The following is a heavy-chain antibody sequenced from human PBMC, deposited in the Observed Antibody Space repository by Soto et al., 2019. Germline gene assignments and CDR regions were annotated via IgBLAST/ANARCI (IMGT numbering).Heavy chain of an antibody. V-gene: IGHV4-31*03. J-gene: IGHJ4*02. Sequence: QVQLQESGPGLVKPSQTLSLTCRVSGGSISSGGYYWSWVRQHPGKGLEWIGYIYSSGSTYHNPSLESRVSISIDTSKNHFSLKLTSGTAADTAVYFCARGTYTYGSAIELWGQGTLVTVSS. CDR1: GGSISSGGYY. CDR3: ARGTYTYGSAIEL. D-gene: IGHD5-18*01. CDR2: IYSSGST.